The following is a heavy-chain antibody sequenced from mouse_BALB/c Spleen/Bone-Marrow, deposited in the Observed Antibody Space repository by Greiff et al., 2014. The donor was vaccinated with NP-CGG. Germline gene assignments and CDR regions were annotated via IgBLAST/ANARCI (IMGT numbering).Heavy chain of an antibody. D-gene: IGHD2-14*01. CDR3: AGAYYRYAMDY. V-gene: IGHV2-4*02. CDR1: GFSLTSYG. J-gene: IGHJ4*01. Sequence: VQLQQSGPGLVQPSQSLSITRTVSGFSLTSYGVHWVRQPPGKGLEWLGVIWSGGNTDYNATFISRLSISKDNFKSRVFFKMNSLQADDTAIYYCAGAYYRYAMDYWGQGTSVTVSS. CDR2: IWSGGNT.